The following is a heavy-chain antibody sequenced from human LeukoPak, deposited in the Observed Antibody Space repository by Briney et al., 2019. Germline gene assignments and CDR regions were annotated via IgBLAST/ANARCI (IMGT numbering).Heavy chain of an antibody. CDR1: GYTLTELS. D-gene: IGHD1-26*01. Sequence: GSVKVSCKVSGYTLTELSMHWVRQAPGKGLEWMGGFDPEDGETIYAQKFQGRVTMTEDTSTDTAYMELSSLRSEDTAVYYCARDHRAGATRGFDYWGQGTLVTVSS. CDR3: ARDHRAGATRGFDY. J-gene: IGHJ4*02. CDR2: FDPEDGET. V-gene: IGHV1-24*01.